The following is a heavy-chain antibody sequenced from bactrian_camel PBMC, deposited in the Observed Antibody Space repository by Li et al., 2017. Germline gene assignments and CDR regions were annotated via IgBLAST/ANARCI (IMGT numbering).Heavy chain of an antibody. CDR3: AAAIPSDRFAVRAGPLSAIQYTH. V-gene: IGHV3S42*01. D-gene: IGHD1*01. CDR2: IDTYSGSP. CDR1: GFTFSNYA. Sequence: VQLVESGGGLVQPGGSLRLSCAASGFTFSNYAMTWVRQAPGKGLEWVSRIDTYSGSPTRYADSVKGRFTISKDVGKNKLYLQMNSLKPEDSAVYYCAAAIPSDRFAVRAGPLSAIQYTHWGQGTQVTVS. J-gene: IGHJ4*01.